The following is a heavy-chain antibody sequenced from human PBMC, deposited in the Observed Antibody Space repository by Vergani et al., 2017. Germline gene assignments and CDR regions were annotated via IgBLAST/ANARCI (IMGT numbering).Heavy chain of an antibody. CDR2: VNPEGTNT. D-gene: IGHD5-12*01. CDR3: VRARCSGPCFMSNWFDS. J-gene: IGHJ5*01. V-gene: IGHV3-74*01. CDR1: GFTFSRHW. Sequence: EVQLVESGGGLVQPGGSLRLSCAASGFTFSRHWMHWVRQAPGKGLVWVSRVNPEGTNTPYADSVKGRFTISRDNAKNTLYLEMNSLRGDDTAISYCVRARCSGPCFMSNWFDSWGQGTLVTVSS.